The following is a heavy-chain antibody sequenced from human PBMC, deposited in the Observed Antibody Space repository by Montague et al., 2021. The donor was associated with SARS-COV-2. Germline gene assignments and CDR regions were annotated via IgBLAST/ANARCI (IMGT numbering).Heavy chain of an antibody. J-gene: IGHJ3*01. Sequence: SETLSLTCAVYGGPSSGYFWRSIPQPPGKGLGRIGEITHCGLTHFSPSLKRRVTISDDTSKYKFSLRLTSVTAADAAVYYCALADYTTGQDSFDVWGQGTILSVS. D-gene: IGHD2-2*02. CDR3: ALADYTTGQDSFDV. V-gene: IGHV4-34*01. CDR1: GGPSSGYF. CDR2: ITHCGLT.